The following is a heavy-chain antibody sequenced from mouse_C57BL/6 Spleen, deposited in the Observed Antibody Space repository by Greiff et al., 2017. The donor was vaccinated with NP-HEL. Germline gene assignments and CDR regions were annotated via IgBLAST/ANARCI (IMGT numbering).Heavy chain of an antibody. CDR1: GYTFTEYT. D-gene: IGHD2-3*01. Sequence: VQLVESGAELVKPGASVKLSCKASGYTFTEYTIHWVKQRSGQGLEWIGWFYPGSGSIKYNEKFKDKATLTADKSSSTVYMELSRLTSEDSAVYFCARHEDEGSYDGYPAWFAYWGQGTLVTVSA. CDR3: ARHEDEGSYDGYPAWFAY. CDR2: FYPGSGSI. V-gene: IGHV1-62-2*01. J-gene: IGHJ3*01.